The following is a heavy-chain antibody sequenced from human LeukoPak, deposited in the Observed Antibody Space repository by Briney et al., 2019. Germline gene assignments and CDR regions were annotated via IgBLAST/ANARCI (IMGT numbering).Heavy chain of an antibody. D-gene: IGHD3-10*01. J-gene: IGHJ3*02. CDR3: ARDADWAYGAFDI. V-gene: IGHV4-39*07. Sequence: SETLSLTCTVSGGSISSSSYYWGWIRQPPGKGLEWIGSIYYSGSTYYNPSLKSRVTISVDTSKNQFSLHLNSVTPEDTAVYYCARDADWAYGAFDIWGQGTMVTVSS. CDR1: GGSISSSSYY. CDR2: IYYSGST.